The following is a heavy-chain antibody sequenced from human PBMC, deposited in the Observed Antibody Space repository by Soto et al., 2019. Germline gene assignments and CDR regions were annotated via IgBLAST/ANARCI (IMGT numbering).Heavy chain of an antibody. CDR2: IYYSGST. CDR1: GASISSGDYY. CDR3: AGEAGYCSNGVCR. D-gene: IGHD2-8*01. V-gene: IGHV4-30-4*01. J-gene: IGHJ4*02. Sequence: SSATLSLTCTVSGASISSGDYYWNWIRQPPGKGLEWIGYIYYSGSTYYNPSLKSRITISVDTSKNHYSLKLSSVTAADTAVYYCAGEAGYCSNGVCRWGEGTLVTVS.